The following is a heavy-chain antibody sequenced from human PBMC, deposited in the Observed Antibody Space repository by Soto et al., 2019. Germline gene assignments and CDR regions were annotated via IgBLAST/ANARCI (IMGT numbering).Heavy chain of an antibody. Sequence: PGGSLRLSCVASGFTFSNTWTNWVRQAPGKGLEWVATIKSGRDGGTADYAASVKDRFFISRDDSENTVSLQMNSLRIEDTAVYYCATHSYYAYAYWGQGALVTVSS. J-gene: IGHJ4*02. D-gene: IGHD4-4*01. CDR3: ATHSYYAYAY. CDR1: GFTFSNTW. V-gene: IGHV3-15*07. CDR2: IKSGRDGGTA.